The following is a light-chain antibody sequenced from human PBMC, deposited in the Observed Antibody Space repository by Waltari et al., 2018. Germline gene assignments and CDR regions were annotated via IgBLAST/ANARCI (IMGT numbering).Light chain of an antibody. Sequence: QSALTQPASVSGSPGQSLTISFTVTSSDVGGYNYVSCHQQHPGQIPKLLIFDVSNRPSGVSNRFSGSKSGNTASLTISGLQAEDESDYYCCSFTSRSTWVFGGGTKLTVL. V-gene: IGLV2-14*01. J-gene: IGLJ3*02. CDR2: DVS. CDR1: SSDVGGYNY. CDR3: CSFTSRSTWV.